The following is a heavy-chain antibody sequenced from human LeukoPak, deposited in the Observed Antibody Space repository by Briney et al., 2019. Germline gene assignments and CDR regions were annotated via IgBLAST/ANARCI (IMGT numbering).Heavy chain of an antibody. J-gene: IGHJ1*01. D-gene: IGHD3-22*01. CDR3: AGSYDSSGPKGPWYFQH. V-gene: IGHV4-39*07. CDR2: IYYSGST. Sequence: KASETLSLTCTVSGGSISSSSYYWGWIRQPPGKGLEWIGSIYYSGSTYYNPSLKSRVTISVDTSKNQFSLKLSSVTAADTAVYYCAGSYDSSGPKGPWYFQHWGQGTLVTVSS. CDR1: GGSISSSSYY.